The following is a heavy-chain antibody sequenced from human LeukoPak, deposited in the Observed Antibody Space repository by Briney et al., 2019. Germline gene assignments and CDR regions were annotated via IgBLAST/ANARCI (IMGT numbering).Heavy chain of an antibody. CDR2: TIPVFGTT. J-gene: IGHJ4*02. CDR1: GDTSIDYA. V-gene: IGHV1-69*13. Sequence: GASVKVSCKVSGDTSIDYAIHWVRQAPGQGLEWMGGTIPVFGTTNLTQNFQGRDTITADEWTRTFYMELASVRSEDTPVYYCARDPTQVSIPYYFDFWGQGTLVAVSS. D-gene: IGHD5/OR15-5a*01. CDR3: ARDPTQVSIPYYFDF.